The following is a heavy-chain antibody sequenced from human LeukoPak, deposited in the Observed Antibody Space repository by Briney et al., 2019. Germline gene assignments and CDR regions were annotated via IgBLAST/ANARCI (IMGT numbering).Heavy chain of an antibody. CDR1: GYTFTGYY. CDR2: INPNSGAT. CDR3: ARSYVAALTYNWFDP. D-gene: IGHD3-16*01. J-gene: IGHJ5*02. V-gene: IGHV1-2*02. Sequence: ASVKVSCEASGYTFTGYYMHWVRQAPGQGLEWMGWINPNSGATNYAQKFQGRVTMTRDTSISTASMELSSLRSEDTAVYYCARSYVAALTYNWFDPWGQGTLVTVSS.